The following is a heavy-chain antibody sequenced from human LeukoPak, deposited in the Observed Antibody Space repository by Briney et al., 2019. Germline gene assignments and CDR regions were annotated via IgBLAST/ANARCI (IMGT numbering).Heavy chain of an antibody. CDR3: ARRPEYYDYVWGSYRYLYYFDY. D-gene: IGHD3-16*02. CDR2: INHSGST. J-gene: IGHJ4*02. CDR1: GGSFSGYY. Sequence: SETLSLTCAVYGGSFSGYYWSWVRQPPGKGMEWIGEINHSGSTNYNTSLKSRVTISVDTSKNQFSLKLSSVTAADTAVYYCARRPEYYDYVWGSYRYLYYFDYWGQGTLVTVSS. V-gene: IGHV4-34*01.